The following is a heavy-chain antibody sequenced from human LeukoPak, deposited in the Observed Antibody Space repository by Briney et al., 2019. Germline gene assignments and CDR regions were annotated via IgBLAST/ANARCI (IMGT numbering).Heavy chain of an antibody. D-gene: IGHD6-13*01. CDR1: GFTISSYG. J-gene: IGHJ4*02. CDR2: IWYDGSNK. CDR3: ARDRYPLAAAYALGY. V-gene: IGHV3-33*01. Sequence: PGGSLRLSCAASGFTISSYGMHWVRQAPGKGLEWVAVIWYDGSNKYYADSVKGRFTISRDNSKNTLYLQMNSLRAEDTAVYYCARDRYPLAAAYALGYWGQGTLVTVSS.